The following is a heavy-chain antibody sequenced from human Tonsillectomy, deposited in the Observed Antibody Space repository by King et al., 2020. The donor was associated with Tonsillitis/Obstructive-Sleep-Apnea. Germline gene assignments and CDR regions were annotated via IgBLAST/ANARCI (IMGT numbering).Heavy chain of an antibody. CDR2: IIPIFVTS. D-gene: IGHD2-15*01. J-gene: IGHJ4*02. Sequence: QLVQSGAEVKKPGSSVKVSCKASGGTFSSYAISWVRQAPGQGLEWMGGIIPIFVTSNYAQKFQGRVTITADESTSTAYVELSSLRSEDTAVYYCARGGSSGGTYGYGGIDYWGQGTLATVSS. CDR3: ARGGSSGGTYGYGGIDY. CDR1: GGTFSSYA. V-gene: IGHV1-69*12.